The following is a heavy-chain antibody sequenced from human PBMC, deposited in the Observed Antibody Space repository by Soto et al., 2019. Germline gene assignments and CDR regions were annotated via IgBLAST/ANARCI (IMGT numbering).Heavy chain of an antibody. CDR2: IYPGDSDT. Sequence: GESLKISCKGSGYSFTSYWIGWVRQMPGKGLEWMGIIYPGDSDTRYSPSFQGQVTISADKSISTAYLQWSSLKASDTAMYYCARSERTGTTGDYYGMDVWGQGTTVTVSS. CDR1: GYSFTSYW. J-gene: IGHJ6*02. D-gene: IGHD1-7*01. V-gene: IGHV5-51*01. CDR3: ARSERTGTTGDYYGMDV.